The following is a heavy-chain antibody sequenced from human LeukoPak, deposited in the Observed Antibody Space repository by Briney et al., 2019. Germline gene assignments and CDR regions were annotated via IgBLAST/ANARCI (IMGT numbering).Heavy chain of an antibody. J-gene: IGHJ5*02. CDR3: VKDSFSSSWYWFDP. V-gene: IGHV3-64D*06. D-gene: IGHD6-13*01. CDR2: ISSKGSST. Sequence: GGSLRLSCSASGFTFNSYAMHWVRQAPGKGLEYVSAISSKGSSTHYADSVKGRFTISRDNSKNTLYLQMSSLRPDDTAVYYCVKDSFSSSWYWFDPWGQGTLVTVSS. CDR1: GFTFNSYA.